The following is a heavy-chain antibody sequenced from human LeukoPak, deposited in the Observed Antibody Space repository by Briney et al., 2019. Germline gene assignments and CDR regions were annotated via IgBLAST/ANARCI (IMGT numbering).Heavy chain of an antibody. CDR2: ISGSGDT. CDR3: AKDKLQLAYFDY. D-gene: IGHD6-19*01. CDR1: GFTFVGNA. Sequence: GGSLRLSCAASGFTFVGNAVTWVRQAPGKGLEWVSTISGSGDTYYADSVKGRFTISRDNSKNTLYLQMNSLRAEDTAIYYCAKDKLQLAYFDYWGQGTLVTVSS. V-gene: IGHV3-23*01. J-gene: IGHJ4*02.